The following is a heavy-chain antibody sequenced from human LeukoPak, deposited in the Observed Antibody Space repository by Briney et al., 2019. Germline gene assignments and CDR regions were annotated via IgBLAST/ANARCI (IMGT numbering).Heavy chain of an antibody. J-gene: IGHJ4*02. CDR3: ARDGTVTTGYYFDH. D-gene: IGHD4-17*01. Sequence: SETLSLTCTVSGGSISSSSYYWGWIRQPPGKGLEWIGSIYYSGSTYYNSSLKSRVTISVDTSKNQFSLKLSSVTAADTAVFYCARDGTVTTGYYFDHWGQGTLVTVSS. CDR1: GGSISSSSYY. CDR2: IYYSGST. V-gene: IGHV4-39*07.